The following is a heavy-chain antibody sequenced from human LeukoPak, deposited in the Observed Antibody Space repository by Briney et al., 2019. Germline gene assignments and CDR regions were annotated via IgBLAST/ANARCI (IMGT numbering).Heavy chain of an antibody. D-gene: IGHD3-16*01. J-gene: IGHJ4*02. Sequence: SVTLSLTCTVSGGSISSYYWSWIRQPPGKGLEWIGYIYYSGSTNYNPSLKSRVTISVDTSKNQFSLKLSSVTAADTAVYYCARRDYERYFDYWGQGTLVTVSS. CDR1: GGSISSYY. CDR2: IYYSGST. V-gene: IGHV4-59*08. CDR3: ARRDYERYFDY.